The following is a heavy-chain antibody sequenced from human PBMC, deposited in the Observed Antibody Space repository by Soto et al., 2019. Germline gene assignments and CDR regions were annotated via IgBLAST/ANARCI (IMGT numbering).Heavy chain of an antibody. Sequence: EVQLVESGGGLVQPGGSLRLSCAASGFTVSSNYMSWVRQAPGKGLAWVSVIYSGGSTYYADSVKGRFPISKDNSKNTLYLQMSSLRAEDTAVYYCAREPGIAVAGSNGEEDYWGQGTLVTVSS. CDR2: IYSGGST. CDR3: AREPGIAVAGSNGEEDY. D-gene: IGHD6-19*01. V-gene: IGHV3-66*01. J-gene: IGHJ4*02. CDR1: GFTVSSNY.